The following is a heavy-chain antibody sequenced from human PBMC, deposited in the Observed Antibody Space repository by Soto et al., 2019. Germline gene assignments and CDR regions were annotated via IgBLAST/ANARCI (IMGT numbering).Heavy chain of an antibody. CDR2: IDPSDSYA. J-gene: IGHJ5*02. CDR1: GYSFTTYW. V-gene: IGHV5-10-1*01. CDR3: GRVRVDKAEGWFDP. Sequence: GDSLKISCMGSGYSFTTYWITWVRQVPGKGLEWMGRIDPSDSYANYSPSFQGHVTMSADKSISTAYLQWSSLKASDTAMYYCGRVRVDKAEGWFDPWGKGPLVTVSS. D-gene: IGHD5-12*01.